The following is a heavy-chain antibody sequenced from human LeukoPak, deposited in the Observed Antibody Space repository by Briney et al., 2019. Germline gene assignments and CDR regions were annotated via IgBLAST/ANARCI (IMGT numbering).Heavy chain of an antibody. CDR1: GFTFSSYA. CDR3: AKDQILTMIVVVQDAFDI. V-gene: IGHV3-23*01. D-gene: IGHD3-22*01. Sequence: PGGSLRLSCAASGFTFSSYAMSWVRQAPGKGLEWVSAISGSGGSTYYADSVKGRFTISRDNSKNTLYLQMNSLRAGDTAVYHCAKDQILTMIVVVQDAFDIWGQGTMVTVSS. CDR2: ISGSGGST. J-gene: IGHJ3*02.